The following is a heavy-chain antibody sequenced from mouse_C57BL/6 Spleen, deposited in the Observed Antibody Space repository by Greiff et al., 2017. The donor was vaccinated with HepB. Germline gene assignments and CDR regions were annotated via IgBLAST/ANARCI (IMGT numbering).Heavy chain of an antibody. D-gene: IGHD1-1*01. CDR2: ISSGSSTI. CDR3: ASYYGSTLFAY. Sequence: EVQGVESGGGLVKPGGSLKLSCAASGFTFSDYGMHWVRQAPEKGLEWVAYISSGSSTIYYADTVKGRFTISRDNAKNTLFLQMTSLRSEDTAMYYCASYYGSTLFAYWGQGTLVTVSA. CDR1: GFTFSDYG. J-gene: IGHJ3*01. V-gene: IGHV5-17*01.